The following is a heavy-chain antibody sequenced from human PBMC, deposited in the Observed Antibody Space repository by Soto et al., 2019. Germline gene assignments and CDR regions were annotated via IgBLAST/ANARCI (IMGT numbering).Heavy chain of an antibody. Sequence: VGSLRLSCAASGFTFSNYAMTWVRQAPGKVLEWVSGLNGSGGSTSSADSVKGRFAISTDNSNNTLHLQMNSLRDGDTAVYYCERGLSEGKGSPPDSWGQGTMVTVSS. CDR3: ERGLSEGKGSPPDS. V-gene: IGHV3-23*01. CDR1: GFTFSNYA. J-gene: IGHJ4*02. D-gene: IGHD3-16*02. CDR2: LNGSGGST.